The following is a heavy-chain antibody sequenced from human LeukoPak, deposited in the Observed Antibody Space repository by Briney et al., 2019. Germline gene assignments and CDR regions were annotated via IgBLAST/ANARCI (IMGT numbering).Heavy chain of an antibody. D-gene: IGHD4/OR15-4a*01. CDR1: GFTFSSYG. Sequence: PGGTLRLSCAASGFTFSSYGMSWVRQAPGKGLEGVSFIYSDNTHYSDTVKGRFTISRDNSKTTLYLQMDSLRAEDPAVYYCARRAGAYSHPYDYWGQGTLVTVSS. CDR3: ARRAGAYSHPYDY. J-gene: IGHJ4*02. V-gene: IGHV3-53*01. CDR2: IYSDNT.